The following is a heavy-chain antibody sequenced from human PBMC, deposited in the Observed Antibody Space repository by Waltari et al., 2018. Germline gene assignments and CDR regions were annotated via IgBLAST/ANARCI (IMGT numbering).Heavy chain of an antibody. CDR2: IYYSGST. CDR1: GGSISSYY. CDR3: AREAAGRVVVPAAIDYYYYYYMDV. D-gene: IGHD2-2*02. Sequence: QVQLQESGPGLVKPSETLSLTCTVSGGSISSYYWSRIRPPPGKGLEWIGYIYYSGSTNYNPSLKSRVTISVDTSKNQFSLKLSSVTAADTAVYYCAREAAGRVVVPAAIDYYYYYYMDVWGKGTTVTISS. J-gene: IGHJ6*03. V-gene: IGHV4-59*12.